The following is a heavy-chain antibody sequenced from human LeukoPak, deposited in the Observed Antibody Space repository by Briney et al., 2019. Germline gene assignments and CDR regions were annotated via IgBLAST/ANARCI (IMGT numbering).Heavy chain of an antibody. D-gene: IGHD1-7*01. CDR3: ARFPFENNWNSGWLDP. CDR2: IYPGDSDT. Sequence: SGESLKISCKGSGYSFSNYWIGWVRQMPGKGLEWMGIIYPGDSDTRHSPSFQGQVTISADKSISTAYLQWSSLKASDTAMYYCARFPFENNWNSGWLDPWGQGTLVTVSS. V-gene: IGHV5-51*01. J-gene: IGHJ5*02. CDR1: GYSFSNYW.